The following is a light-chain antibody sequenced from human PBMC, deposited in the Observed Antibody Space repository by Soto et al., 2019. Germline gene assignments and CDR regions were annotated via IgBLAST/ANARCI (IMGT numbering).Light chain of an antibody. CDR2: KAS. CDR1: QSISTR. J-gene: IGKJ5*01. CDR3: QQYNSYPYT. Sequence: DIQMTQSPSTLSASVGDRVTITCRASQSISTRLAWYQQKPGKAPKLLIYKASTLKSGVPSRFSGSGSGTEFSLTISSLQPDDFATYYFQQYNSYPYTFGQGTRLEI. V-gene: IGKV1-5*03.